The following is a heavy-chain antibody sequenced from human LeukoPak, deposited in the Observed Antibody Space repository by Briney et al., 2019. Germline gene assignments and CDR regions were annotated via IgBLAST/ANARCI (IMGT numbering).Heavy chain of an antibody. Sequence: GGSLRLSCAASGFTFSIYGMHWVRQAPGKGLEWVAVIWNDGSNKDYVDSVKGRSTISRDNSKNTLYLQMNSLRAEDTAVYYCARNFDYWGQGTLVTVSS. V-gene: IGHV3-33*01. CDR2: IWNDGSNK. CDR3: ARNFDY. CDR1: GFTFSIYG. J-gene: IGHJ4*02.